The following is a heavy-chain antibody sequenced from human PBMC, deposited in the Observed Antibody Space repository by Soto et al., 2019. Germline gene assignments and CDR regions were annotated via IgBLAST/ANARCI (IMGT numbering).Heavy chain of an antibody. J-gene: IGHJ4*02. V-gene: IGHV2-5*02. CDR1: GFSLTSRPVG. Sequence: QITLKESGPTRVKPTQTLTLTCSFSGFSLTSRPVGVAWIRQPPGKALEWLAVIYWDDDKRYSPSLKSRLTIAKDTSKNHVVLTMAYMDPVDTATYFCANRGDMNGNWDQGYLDNWGQRILVTVSS. CDR2: IYWDDDK. D-gene: IGHD1-1*01. CDR3: ANRGDMNGNWDQGYLDN.